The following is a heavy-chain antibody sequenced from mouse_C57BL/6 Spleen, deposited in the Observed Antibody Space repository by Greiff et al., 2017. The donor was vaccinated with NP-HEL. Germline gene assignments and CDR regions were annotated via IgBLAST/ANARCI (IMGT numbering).Heavy chain of an antibody. CDR1: GFTFSDYG. D-gene: IGHD2-3*01. Sequence: EVQVVESGGGLVKPGGSLKLSCAASGFTFSDYGMHWVRQAPEKGLEWVAYISSGSSTIYYADTVKGRFTISRDNAKNTLFLQMTSLRSEDTAMYYGARRYDGYYGGYFDYWGQGTTLTVSS. J-gene: IGHJ2*01. CDR2: ISSGSSTI. CDR3: ARRYDGYYGGYFDY. V-gene: IGHV5-17*01.